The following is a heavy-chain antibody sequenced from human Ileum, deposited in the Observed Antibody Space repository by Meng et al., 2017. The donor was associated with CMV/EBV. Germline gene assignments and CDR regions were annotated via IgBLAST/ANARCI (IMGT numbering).Heavy chain of an antibody. V-gene: IGHV4-34*01. CDR2: INHGGTT. Sequence: GSLRLSCAVYGESSSGFYWSWIRQPPGKGLDWIGEINHGGTTNYNPSLKSRVTLSVDTSKNQFSLKLTSVTAADTAIYYCANIGYSESFWGQGTLVTVSS. CDR3: ANIGYSESF. J-gene: IGHJ4*02. D-gene: IGHD5-12*01. CDR1: GESSSGFY.